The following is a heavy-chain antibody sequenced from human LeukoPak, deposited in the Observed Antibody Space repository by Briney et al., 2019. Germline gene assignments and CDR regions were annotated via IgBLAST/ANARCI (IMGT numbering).Heavy chain of an antibody. CDR1: GDSISNFY. D-gene: IGHD2-8*01. CDR3: ALAPNSNWFDF. J-gene: IGHJ5*01. Sequence: SETLSLTCSVSGDSISNFYWNWIRQPPGKRLEWIGNIHYSGNSNYNPSLQSRVTISIDTSRKQLSLKLTSVTAADTAVYYCALAPNSNWFDFWGQGTLVTVSS. CDR2: IHYSGNS. V-gene: IGHV4-59*08.